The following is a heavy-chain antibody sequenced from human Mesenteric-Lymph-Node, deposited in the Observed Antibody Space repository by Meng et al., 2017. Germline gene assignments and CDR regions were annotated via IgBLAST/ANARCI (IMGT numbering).Heavy chain of an antibody. V-gene: IGHV4-4*02. D-gene: IGHD1-1*01. CDR3: ARATNTHFFGH. J-gene: IGHJ1*01. Sequence: HELRLASGPGLVKPSRTPSLTCKVSGAFITSSYWWSWVRQPPGKGLEWIGEIYHSASTNHNPSLKRRVTTSVDKSKDQFSLTLSSVTAADTAVYFCARATNTHFFGHWGQGTLVTVSS. CDR1: GAFITSSYW. CDR2: IYHSAST.